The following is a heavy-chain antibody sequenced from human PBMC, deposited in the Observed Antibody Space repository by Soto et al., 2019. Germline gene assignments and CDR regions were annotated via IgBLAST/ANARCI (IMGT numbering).Heavy chain of an antibody. Sequence: SGVSLRLSCAASGFTFKSYGMHWVRQAPGKGLEWVAVISYDGNNKYYADSVKGRFTISRDIPKNTLYLQLNSLRAEDTAVYYCAKEGLYKTLDYWGKGTLVTVSS. J-gene: IGHJ4*02. D-gene: IGHD1-1*01. V-gene: IGHV3-30*18. CDR1: GFTFKSYG. CDR2: ISYDGNNK. CDR3: AKEGLYKTLDY.